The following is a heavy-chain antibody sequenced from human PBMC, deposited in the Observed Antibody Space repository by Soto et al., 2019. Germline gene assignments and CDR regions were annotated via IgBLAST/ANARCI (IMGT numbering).Heavy chain of an antibody. V-gene: IGHV3-21*01. J-gene: IGHJ4*02. CDR3: AREDGVVGSSSAFDH. D-gene: IGHD4-17*01. CDR1: GFTFSTYT. CDR2: INGRSNYV. Sequence: EVQVVESGGGLVKPGGSLRLSCVFSGFTFSTYTMNWVRQAPGKGLEWVSSINGRSNYVYYADSVKGRFTISRDNAKNSLYLQINRLRAEDTATYYCAREDGVVGSSSAFDHWGLGTLVTVSS.